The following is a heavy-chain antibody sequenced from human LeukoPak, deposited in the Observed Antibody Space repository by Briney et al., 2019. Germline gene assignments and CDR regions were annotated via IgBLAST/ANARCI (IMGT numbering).Heavy chain of an antibody. CDR1: GCSISSGDYY. Sequence: SQTLSLTCTVSGCSISSGDYYWSWIRQPPGKGLEWVGYIYYRGSSYYNPSLKSRVTISVDTSKNQFSLKLSPGTAADTAVYYCASYYGYSYGSFDYWGEGTQVTDCS. J-gene: IGHJ4*02. CDR2: IYYRGSS. V-gene: IGHV4-30-4*08. CDR3: ASYYGYSYGSFDY. D-gene: IGHD5-18*01.